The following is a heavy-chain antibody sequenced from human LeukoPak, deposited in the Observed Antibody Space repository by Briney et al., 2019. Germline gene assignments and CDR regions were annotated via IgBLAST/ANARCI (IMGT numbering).Heavy chain of an antibody. J-gene: IGHJ4*01. CDR2: IIPIFGTA. Sequence: ASVKVSCKASGGTFSSYAISWVRQAPGQGLEWMGRIIPIFGTANYAQKFQGRVTITTDESTSTAYMELSSLRSEGTAVDYCVTVCDYGDYVGGDYSGPGTLVTVSS. D-gene: IGHD4-17*01. CDR3: VTVCDYGDYVGGDY. CDR1: GGTFSSYA. V-gene: IGHV1-69*05.